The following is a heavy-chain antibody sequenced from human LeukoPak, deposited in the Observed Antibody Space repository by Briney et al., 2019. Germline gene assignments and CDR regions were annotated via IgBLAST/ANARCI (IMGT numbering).Heavy chain of an antibody. Sequence: GGSLRLSCVLSVFTLRIYAMHWVRQAPGKGLEYVSGINDAGTTTHYANSVKGRFTISRDISNNTLYLQMRGLRAEDMAVYYCARDLSGSYSFDYWGQGTLVTVSS. V-gene: IGHV3-64*01. CDR1: VFTLRIYA. J-gene: IGHJ4*02. D-gene: IGHD1-26*01. CDR2: INDAGTTT. CDR3: ARDLSGSYSFDY.